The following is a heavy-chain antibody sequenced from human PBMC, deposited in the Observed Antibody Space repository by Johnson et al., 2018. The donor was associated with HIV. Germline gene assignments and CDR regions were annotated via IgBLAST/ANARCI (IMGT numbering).Heavy chain of an antibody. Sequence: VQLVESGGGLVQPGGSLRLSCAASGFTVSSNYMTWVRQAPGKGLEWVSVIYSGGSTYYADSVKGRFTISRDNSKNTLHLQMNSVRAEDTAVYYCAKCIWGSSLIDAFDIWGQGTLVTVSA. CDR2: IYSGGST. J-gene: IGHJ3*02. D-gene: IGHD6-13*01. CDR1: GFTVSSNY. V-gene: IGHV3-66*01. CDR3: AKCIWGSSLIDAFDI.